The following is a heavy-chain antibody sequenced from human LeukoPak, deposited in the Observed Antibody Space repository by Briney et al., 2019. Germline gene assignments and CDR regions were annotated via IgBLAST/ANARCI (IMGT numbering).Heavy chain of an antibody. CDR2: ISAYNGNT. D-gene: IGHD6-13*01. J-gene: IGHJ5*02. Sequence: ASVKVSCKASGGTFSSYAISWVRQAPGQGLEWMGWISAYNGNTNYAQKLQGRVTMTTDTSTSTAYMELRSLRSDDTAVYYCARDRRSVAAAGIIFDPWGQGTLVTVSS. CDR3: ARDRRSVAAAGIIFDP. V-gene: IGHV1-18*01. CDR1: GGTFSSYA.